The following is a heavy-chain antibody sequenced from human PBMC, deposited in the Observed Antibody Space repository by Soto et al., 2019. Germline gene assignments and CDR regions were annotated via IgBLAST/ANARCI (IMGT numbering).Heavy chain of an antibody. CDR1: GGSISSYY. D-gene: IGHD1-26*01. CDR3: ARVWGAAFDI. J-gene: IGHJ3*02. CDR2: IYYSGST. Sequence: QVQLQESGPGLVKPSETLSLTCTVSGGSISSYYWSWIRQPPGKGLEWIGYIYYSGSTNYNPSLKSRVTISVSTSKHHFSLKLSSVTAADTAVYYSARVWGAAFDIWGQGTMVSVSS. V-gene: IGHV4-59*01.